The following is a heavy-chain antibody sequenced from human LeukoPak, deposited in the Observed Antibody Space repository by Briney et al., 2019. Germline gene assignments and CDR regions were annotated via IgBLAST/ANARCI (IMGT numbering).Heavy chain of an antibody. CDR2: IYSGGST. CDR3: ARDAPGNSHTLDY. CDR1: GFIVSSNY. Sequence: GGSLRLSCAASGFIVSSNYMSWVRQAPGKGLEWVSIIYSGGSTYYADSVKGRFTISRDNSKSAVYLQMNSLRAEDTAIYYCARDAPGNSHTLDYWGQGTLVTVSS. D-gene: IGHD4-23*01. J-gene: IGHJ4*02. V-gene: IGHV3-53*01.